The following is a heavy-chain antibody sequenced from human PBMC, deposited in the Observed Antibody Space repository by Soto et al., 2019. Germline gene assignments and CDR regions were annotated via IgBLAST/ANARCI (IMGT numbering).Heavy chain of an antibody. Sequence: QVQLVESGGGVVQPGGSLRLSCAASGFTFGRHGMHWVRQAPGKGLEWVAVIGSDGRRDSYADSVKGRFTISRDNGQNTLYLQMNSLRAEDTAVHYCARDDDYGDKGLDYWGQGTLVTVSS. CDR1: GFTFGRHG. D-gene: IGHD4-17*01. CDR3: ARDDDYGDKGLDY. V-gene: IGHV3-33*01. J-gene: IGHJ4*02. CDR2: IGSDGRRD.